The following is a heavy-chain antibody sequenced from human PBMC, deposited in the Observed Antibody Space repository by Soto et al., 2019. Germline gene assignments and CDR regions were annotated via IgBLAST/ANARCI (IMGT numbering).Heavy chain of an antibody. CDR3: VNDYPYASGIYYGYYFDS. D-gene: IGHD3-10*01. J-gene: IGHJ4*02. CDR1: GFTLETYA. CDR2: ISGSGAST. V-gene: IGHV3-23*01. Sequence: EVQLLESGGGSVQPGGSLKLSCAGSGFTLETYAMTWVRQSPGRGLEWVSTISGSGASTYFADSVKGRFAISRDNSKNTFYLHLSSLRAEDTAVYYCVNDYPYASGIYYGYYFDSWGQGTLVTVSS.